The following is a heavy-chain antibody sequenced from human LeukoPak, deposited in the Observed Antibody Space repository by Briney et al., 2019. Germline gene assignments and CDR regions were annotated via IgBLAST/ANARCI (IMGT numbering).Heavy chain of an antibody. CDR1: GYTFTSCG. Sequence: GASVKVSCKASGYTFTSCGISWVRQAPGQGLEWMGWISAYNGNTNYAQKLQGRVTMTTDTSTSTAYMELRSLRSDDTAVYYCARDRGPMNAGYSYGYFWGQGTLVTVSS. V-gene: IGHV1-18*01. J-gene: IGHJ4*02. D-gene: IGHD5-18*01. CDR3: ARDRGPMNAGYSYGYF. CDR2: ISAYNGNT.